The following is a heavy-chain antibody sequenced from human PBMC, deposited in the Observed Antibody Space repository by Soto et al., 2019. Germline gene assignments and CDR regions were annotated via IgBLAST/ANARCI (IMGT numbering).Heavy chain of an antibody. J-gene: IGHJ5*02. CDR3: ARVWTTVTNWFDP. Sequence: PSETLSLTSAVSGGSISSSNWWSWVRQPPGKGLEWIGEIYHSGSTYYNPSLKSRVTISVDKSKNQFSLKLSSVTAADTAVYYCARVWTTVTNWFDPWGQGTLVTVSS. CDR2: IYHSGST. CDR1: GGSISSSNW. D-gene: IGHD4-17*01. V-gene: IGHV4-4*02.